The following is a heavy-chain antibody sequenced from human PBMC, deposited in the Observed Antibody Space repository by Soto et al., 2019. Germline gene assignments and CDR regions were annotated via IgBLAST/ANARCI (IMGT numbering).Heavy chain of an antibody. D-gene: IGHD3-9*01. CDR1: GYSFTSYW. Sequence: GESLKISCKGSGYSFTSYWIGWVRQMPGKGMEWMGIIYPGVSDTRYSPSFQGQVTISADKSICTAYLQWSSLKASDTAMYYCARQPGYPTYYYYGMDVWGQGTTVTVSS. J-gene: IGHJ6*02. CDR2: IYPGVSDT. CDR3: ARQPGYPTYYYYGMDV. V-gene: IGHV5-51*01.